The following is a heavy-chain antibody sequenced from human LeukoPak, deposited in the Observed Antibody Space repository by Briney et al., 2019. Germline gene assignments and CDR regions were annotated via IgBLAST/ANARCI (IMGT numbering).Heavy chain of an antibody. CDR2: IYYSGST. Sequence: SETLSLTCTVSGGSISSYYWSWLRQPTGKGLEWLGYIYYSGSTNYNPSLKSRVTISVDTSKNQFSLKLSSVTAADTAVYYCARGPYSSSSWYYYYYMDVWGKGTTVTVSS. CDR3: ARGPYSSSSWYYYYYMDV. V-gene: IGHV4-59*01. CDR1: GGSISSYY. D-gene: IGHD6-6*01. J-gene: IGHJ6*03.